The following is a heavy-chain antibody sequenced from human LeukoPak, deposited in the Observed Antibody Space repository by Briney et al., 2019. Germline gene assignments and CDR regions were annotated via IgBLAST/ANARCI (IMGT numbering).Heavy chain of an antibody. J-gene: IGHJ4*02. Sequence: GGSLRLSCAASGFTFSSYGMHWVRQAPGKGLEWVAVTSYDGRKKYYADSVKGRSTISRDNSKNTLYMQMNSLRAEDTAVYYCAKEYCGGDCYDDYFDYWGQGTLVTVSS. V-gene: IGHV3-30*18. CDR1: GFTFSSYG. D-gene: IGHD2-21*02. CDR2: TSYDGRKK. CDR3: AKEYCGGDCYDDYFDY.